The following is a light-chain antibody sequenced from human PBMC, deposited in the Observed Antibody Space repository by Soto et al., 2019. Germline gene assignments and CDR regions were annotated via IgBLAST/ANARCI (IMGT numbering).Light chain of an antibody. Sequence: IGMTQSPATLSVSPGERATLSRRASQSVSSNLAWYQQKPGQAPRLLIYGASTRATGIPARFSGSGSGTEFTLTISSLQSEDFAVYYCQQYNNWPRTFGQGTKVDI. J-gene: IGKJ1*01. CDR3: QQYNNWPRT. CDR2: GAS. CDR1: QSVSSN. V-gene: IGKV3-15*01.